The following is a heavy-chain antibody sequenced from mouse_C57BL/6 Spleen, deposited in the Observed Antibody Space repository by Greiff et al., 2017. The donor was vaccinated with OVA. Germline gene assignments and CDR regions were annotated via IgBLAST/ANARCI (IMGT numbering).Heavy chain of an antibody. CDR1: GYTFTSYW. V-gene: IGHV1-64*01. J-gene: IGHJ4*01. CDR3: ARSDGYYPYYYAMDY. D-gene: IGHD2-3*01. CDR2: IHPNSGST. Sequence: QVQLQQPGAELVKPGASVKLSCKASGYTFTSYWMHWVKQRPGQGLEWIGMIHPNSGSTNYNEKFKSKATLTVDKSSSTAYMQLSSLTSEDSAVYYCARSDGYYPYYYAMDYWGQGTSVTVAS.